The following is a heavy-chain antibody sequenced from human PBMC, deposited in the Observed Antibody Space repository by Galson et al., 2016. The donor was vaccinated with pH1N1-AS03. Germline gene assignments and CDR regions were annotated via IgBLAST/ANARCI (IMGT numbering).Heavy chain of an antibody. CDR1: GYIFTGFY. J-gene: IGHJ6*02. CDR2: INTDSGVT. CDR3: ARDPRGPCTSATCPTTYYFGIGV. V-gene: IGHV1-2*04. D-gene: IGHD2-2*01. Sequence: SVKVSCKASGYIFTGFYVHWVRQAPGQGLEWMGWINTDSGVTNYAQKFEAWVTMTRDTSVSTAYMELYGLKSDDTAVYYCARDPRGPCTSATCPTTYYFGIGVCGQGTTVIVSS.